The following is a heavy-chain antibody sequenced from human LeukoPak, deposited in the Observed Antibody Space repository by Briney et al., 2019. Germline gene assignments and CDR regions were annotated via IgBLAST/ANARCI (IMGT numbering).Heavy chain of an antibody. Sequence: SETLSLTCTVSGDFINSSNSYWGWVRQPPGKGLEWIATIFYSGSTFYNPSLKSRVTISLDTSKTQFSLRLRSVTAADTAVYYCARVFRFSHFDYWGQGTLVTVSS. D-gene: IGHD3-3*01. V-gene: IGHV4-39*07. CDR2: IFYSGST. J-gene: IGHJ4*02. CDR1: GDFINSSNSY. CDR3: ARVFRFSHFDY.